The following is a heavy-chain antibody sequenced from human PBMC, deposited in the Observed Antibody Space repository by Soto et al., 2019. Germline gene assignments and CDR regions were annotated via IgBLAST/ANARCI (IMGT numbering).Heavy chain of an antibody. CDR3: AKQDHLAAAGNIGWFDP. V-gene: IGHV3-23*01. J-gene: IGHJ5*02. D-gene: IGHD6-13*01. Sequence: GGSLRLSCAASGFTFSSYAMSWVRQAPGKGLEWVSAISGSGGSTYYADSVKGRFTISRDNSKNTLYLQMNSLRAEDTAVYYCAKQDHLAAAGNIGWFDPWGQGTLVTVYS. CDR1: GFTFSSYA. CDR2: ISGSGGST.